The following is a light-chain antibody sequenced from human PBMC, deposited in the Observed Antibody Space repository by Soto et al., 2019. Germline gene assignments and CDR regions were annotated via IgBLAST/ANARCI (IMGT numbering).Light chain of an antibody. CDR2: GVT. J-gene: IGLJ1*01. V-gene: IGLV2-11*01. CDR1: SSDVGAYNY. Sequence: QSALTQPRSVSGSPGQSVTISCTGTSSDVGAYNYVSWYQQHPGKAPKLMIYGVTERPSGVPDRFSGSKSGNTASLTISGLQAEDEAHYYCCSYAGSYHVFGTGTKVTVL. CDR3: CSYAGSYHV.